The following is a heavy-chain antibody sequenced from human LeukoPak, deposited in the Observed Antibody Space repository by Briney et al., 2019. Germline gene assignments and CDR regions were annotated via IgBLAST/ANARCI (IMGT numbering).Heavy chain of an antibody. CDR3: ARTSIAARRADFDS. D-gene: IGHD6-6*01. CDR2: INSNSGGT. V-gene: IGHV1-2*02. J-gene: IGHJ4*02. CDR1: GYTFTDYY. Sequence: GASVRVSCKTSGYTFTDYYIHWVRQAPGQGLEWMAWINSNSGGTSYAQKFQGRVTLTRATPTRTAYMELNRLTSDDTAVYYCARTSIAARRADFDSWGQGTVVTVSS.